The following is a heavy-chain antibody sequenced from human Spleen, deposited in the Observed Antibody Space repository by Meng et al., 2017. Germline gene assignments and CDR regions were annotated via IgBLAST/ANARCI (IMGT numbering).Heavy chain of an antibody. Sequence: QVQLQESGPGLVKPSGTLSLTCTVSGCFINTSYWSWIRQPPGKGLEWIGYINYSESPNYNPSLNSRVTISVDTSKNQFSLKLSSVTAADTAVYYWASGPTTMAHDFDYWDQGTLVTVSS. D-gene: IGHD4-11*01. J-gene: IGHJ4*02. CDR3: ASGPTTMAHDFDY. V-gene: IGHV4-59*01. CDR2: INYSESP. CDR1: GCFINTSY.